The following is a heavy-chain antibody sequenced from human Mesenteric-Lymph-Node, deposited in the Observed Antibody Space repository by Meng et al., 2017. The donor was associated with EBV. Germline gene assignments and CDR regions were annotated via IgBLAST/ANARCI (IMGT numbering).Heavy chain of an antibody. Sequence: QGQLQQWGAGLLKPSETLSLTCAVYGGSFSGYYWSWIRQSPGKGLEWIGYMYYSGITKYNPSLKSRVTISVDTSKNQFSLKLSSVTAADTALYYCARDLGYSGYYPAYWGQGTLVTVSS. CDR2: MYYSGIT. J-gene: IGHJ4*02. D-gene: IGHD5-12*01. CDR3: ARDLGYSGYYPAY. CDR1: GGSFSGYY. V-gene: IGHV4-34*11.